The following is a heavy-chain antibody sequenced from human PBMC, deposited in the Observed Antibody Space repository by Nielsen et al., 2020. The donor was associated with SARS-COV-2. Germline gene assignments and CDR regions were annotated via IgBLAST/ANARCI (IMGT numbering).Heavy chain of an antibody. V-gene: IGHV3-33*01. J-gene: IGHJ4*02. CDR3: ARDFRARGELIVY. Sequence: WIRQPPGKGLEWVAVIWYNGIDAYYGDSVKGRFTVSRDNSKSTMYLQMNSLRADDTAVYYCARDFRARGELIVYWGQGTQVTVSS. CDR2: IWYNGIDA. D-gene: IGHD3-10*01.